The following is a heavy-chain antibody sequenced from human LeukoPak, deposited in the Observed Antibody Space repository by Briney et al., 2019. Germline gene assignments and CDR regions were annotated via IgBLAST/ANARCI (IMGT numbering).Heavy chain of an antibody. CDR2: INPNSGGT. CDR3: ARSNYDILTGYYRGGDFDY. D-gene: IGHD3-9*01. CDR1: GYTFTGYY. V-gene: IGHV1-2*02. Sequence: ASVKVSCKASGYTFTGYYMHWVRQAPGQGLEWMGWINPNSGGTNYAQKFQGRVTMTRDTSISTAYMELSRLRSDDTAVYYCARSNYDILTGYYRGGDFDYWGQGTLATVSS. J-gene: IGHJ4*02.